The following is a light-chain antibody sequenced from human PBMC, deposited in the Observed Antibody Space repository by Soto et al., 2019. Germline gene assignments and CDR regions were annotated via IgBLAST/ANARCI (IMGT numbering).Light chain of an antibody. J-gene: IGKJ3*01. CDR1: QSISSY. Sequence: DIQMTQSPSSLSASVGDRVTITCRASQSISSYFNWYQQKPGKAPKLLIYAASSLQSGVPSRFSGSGSGTDFTLTISSLQPEDFATYYCQQSYSTLKTFGPGTKVDIK. V-gene: IGKV1-39*01. CDR3: QQSYSTLKT. CDR2: AAS.